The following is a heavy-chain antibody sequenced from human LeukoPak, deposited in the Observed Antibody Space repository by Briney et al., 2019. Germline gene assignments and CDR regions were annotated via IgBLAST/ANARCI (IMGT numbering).Heavy chain of an antibody. CDR3: ARVETYYDILTGYYSWFDP. CDR1: GDSISGYY. D-gene: IGHD3-9*01. V-gene: IGHV4-59*01. J-gene: IGHJ5*02. CDR2: IYYSGST. Sequence: SETLSLTCTVSGDSISGYYWSWIRQPPGKGLEWIGYIYYSGSTNYNPSLKSRVTISVDTSKNQFSLELSSVTAADTAVYYCARVETYYDILTGYYSWFDPWGQGTLVTVSS.